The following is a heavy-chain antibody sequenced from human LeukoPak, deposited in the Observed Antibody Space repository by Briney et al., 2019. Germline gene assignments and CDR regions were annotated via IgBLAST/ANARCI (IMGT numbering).Heavy chain of an antibody. Sequence: PSETLSLTCTVSGGSIISSSYYWGWIRQPPGKGLEWIGSIYYSGSTYYNPSLKSRVTISVDTSKNQFSLKLSSVTAADTAVYYCARRPYYYELHFDYWGQGTLVTVSS. CDR1: GGSIISSSYY. D-gene: IGHD3-22*01. V-gene: IGHV4-39*01. CDR3: ARRPYYYELHFDY. J-gene: IGHJ4*02. CDR2: IYYSGST.